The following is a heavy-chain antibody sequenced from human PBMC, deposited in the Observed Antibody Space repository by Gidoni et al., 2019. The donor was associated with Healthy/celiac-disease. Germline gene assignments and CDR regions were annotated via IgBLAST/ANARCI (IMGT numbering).Heavy chain of an antibody. CDR3: ASSGITGTTGTGWFDP. Sequence: EVQLVPSGAEVKKPGESLKIPCKGSGYSFTSYRSGWVRQMPGKGLEWMGIIYPGDSDTRYSPSFQGQVTISADKSISTAYLQWSSLKASDTAMYYCASSGITGTTGTGWFDPWGQGTLVTVSS. D-gene: IGHD1-7*01. CDR1: GYSFTSYR. J-gene: IGHJ5*02. CDR2: IYPGDSDT. V-gene: IGHV5-51*01.